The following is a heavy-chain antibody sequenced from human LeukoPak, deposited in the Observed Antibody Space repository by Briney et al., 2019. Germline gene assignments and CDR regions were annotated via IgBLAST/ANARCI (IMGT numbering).Heavy chain of an antibody. CDR2: INHSGST. CDR3: ARGAVWFGYYYYYMDV. CDR1: GGSISSSSYY. J-gene: IGHJ6*03. D-gene: IGHD3-10*01. V-gene: IGHV4-39*07. Sequence: SETKSLTCSLSGGSISSSSYYWAWIRQPPGKGLEWIGEINHSGSTNYNPSLKSRVTISVDTSKNQFSLKLSSVTAADTAVYYCARGAVWFGYYYYYMDVWGKGTTVTVSS.